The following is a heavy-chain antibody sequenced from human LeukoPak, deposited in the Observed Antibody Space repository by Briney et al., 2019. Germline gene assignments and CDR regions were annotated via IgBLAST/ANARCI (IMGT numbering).Heavy chain of an antibody. J-gene: IGHJ3*02. V-gene: IGHV3-21*01. CDR3: ARPGTFDM. CDR2: ITSSSGYI. Sequence: GGSLRLSCAASGFTFRSYTMHWVRQARGKGLEGGSSITSSSGYIDYADAAKGRFAISRDNAKNSLYMHMNRLRAEDLAVYYCARPGTFDMWGQGTVVTVPA. CDR1: GFTFRSYT.